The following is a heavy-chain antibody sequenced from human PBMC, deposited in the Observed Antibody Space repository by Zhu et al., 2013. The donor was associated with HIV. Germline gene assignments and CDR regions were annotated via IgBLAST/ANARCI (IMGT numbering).Heavy chain of an antibody. V-gene: IGHV1-2*02. CDR3: ARGAPRSSGSYYGGGFDY. D-gene: IGHD3-10*01. Sequence: QVQLVQSGAEVKKPGASVKVSCKASGYTLNGYYMHWVRQAPGQGLEWMGWMNPNSGGTEYAQKFHGRVTMTRDTPISTAYMELSSLRSDDTAVYYCARGAPRSSGSYYGGGFDYWGQGTLVTVSS. CDR1: GYTLNGYY. J-gene: IGHJ4*02. CDR2: MNPNSGGT.